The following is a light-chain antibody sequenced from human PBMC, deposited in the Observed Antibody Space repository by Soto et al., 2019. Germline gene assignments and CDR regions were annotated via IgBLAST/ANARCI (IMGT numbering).Light chain of an antibody. CDR2: VGS. CDR3: CSYAGDTTPYV. CDR1: RSDVGSYNL. Sequence: QSALTQPASVSGSPGQSITISCTGTRSDVGSYNLVSWYQQHPGKAPKLMIYVGSKRPSGVSNRFSGSKSGNTASLTISGLQAEDEADYYCCSYAGDTTPYVFGTGTKLTVL. J-gene: IGLJ1*01. V-gene: IGLV2-23*01.